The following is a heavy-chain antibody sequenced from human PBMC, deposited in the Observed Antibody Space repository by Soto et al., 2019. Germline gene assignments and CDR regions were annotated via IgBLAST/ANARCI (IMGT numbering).Heavy chain of an antibody. CDR3: ARTPDFWSGSPTPRYFYDF. D-gene: IGHD3-3*01. CDR2: IYYSGST. J-gene: IGHJ4*02. Sequence: SEALSLTCTVSGVSISSYYWSWILQPPGKGLEWIGYIYYSGSTNYNPSLKSRVTISVDTSKNQFSLKLSSVTAADTAVYYCARTPDFWSGSPTPRYFYDFWGQGTLVIGSS. CDR1: GVSISSYY. V-gene: IGHV4-59*08.